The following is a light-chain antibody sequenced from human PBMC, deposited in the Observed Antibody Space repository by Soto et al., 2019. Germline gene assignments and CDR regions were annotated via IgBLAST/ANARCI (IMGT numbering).Light chain of an antibody. CDR3: QQRSNWPRT. V-gene: IGKV3-11*01. Sequence: DIVMTQSPGTLSLSPGERATLSCRASQSVSSYLAWYQQKPGQAPRLLIYDASNRATGIPARFSGSGSGTDFTLTISSLEPEDFAVYYCQQRSNWPRTFGQGTKVDNK. CDR1: QSVSSY. CDR2: DAS. J-gene: IGKJ1*01.